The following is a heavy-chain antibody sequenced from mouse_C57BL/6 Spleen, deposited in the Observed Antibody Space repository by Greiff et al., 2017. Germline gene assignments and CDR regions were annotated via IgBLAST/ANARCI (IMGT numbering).Heavy chain of an antibody. CDR3: ARGSRGFAY. Sequence: EVQLQQSGPELVKPGASVKISCKASGYTFTDYYMNWVKQSHGKSLEWIGAINPNNGGTSYNQKFKGKATLTVDKSSSTAYMELRSLTSEDSAVYYCARGSRGFAYWGQGTLVTVSA. J-gene: IGHJ3*01. V-gene: IGHV1-26*01. D-gene: IGHD1-1*01. CDR2: INPNNGGT. CDR1: GYTFTDYY.